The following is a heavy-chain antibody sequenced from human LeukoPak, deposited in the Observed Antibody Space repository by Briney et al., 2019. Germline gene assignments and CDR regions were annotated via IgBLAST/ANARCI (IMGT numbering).Heavy chain of an antibody. CDR2: IIPMHGIT. V-gene: IGHV1-69*04. D-gene: IGHD5-18*01. CDR3: ATEDTAMVVCDY. J-gene: IGHJ4*02. CDR1: GGTFSTYG. Sequence: GASVKVSCKASGGTFSTYGISWVRQAPGQGLEWMGRIIPMHGITNYAQKFQGRVTITADKSTSTVYMELSSLTSEDTAIYYCATEDTAMVVCDYWGQGTLVTVSS.